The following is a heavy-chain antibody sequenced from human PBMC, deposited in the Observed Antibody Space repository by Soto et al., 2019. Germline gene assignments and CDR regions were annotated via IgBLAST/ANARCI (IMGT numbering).Heavy chain of an antibody. Sequence: ASVKVSCKASGYSFTSYDINWVRQATGQGLEWMGWMNPNSGNTGYAQKFQGRVTMTRNTSISTAYMELSGLRSEDTAVYYCAREYDGDYGGHNWFDPWGQGTLVTVSS. CDR1: GYSFTSYD. D-gene: IGHD4-17*01. CDR2: MNPNSGNT. V-gene: IGHV1-8*01. J-gene: IGHJ5*02. CDR3: AREYDGDYGGHNWFDP.